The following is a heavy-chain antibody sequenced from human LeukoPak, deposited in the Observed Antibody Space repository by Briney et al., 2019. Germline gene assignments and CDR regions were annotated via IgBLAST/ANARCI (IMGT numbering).Heavy chain of an antibody. CDR1: GFTFKNYA. CDR3: AKPGRTAGGLFDS. CDR2: FSVNGRDT. Sequence: GGSLRLSCAASGFTFKNYALSWVRQAPGKGLEWVSGFSVNGRDTYYADFVKGRFTIARDIAKNTLYLQMNSLRAEDTATYYCAKPGRTAGGLFDSWGQGTLVTVSS. J-gene: IGHJ4*02. D-gene: IGHD2-15*01. V-gene: IGHV3-23*01.